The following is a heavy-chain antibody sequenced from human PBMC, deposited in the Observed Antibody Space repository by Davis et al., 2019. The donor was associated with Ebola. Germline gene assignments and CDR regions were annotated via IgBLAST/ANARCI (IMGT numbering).Heavy chain of an antibody. D-gene: IGHD3-22*01. Sequence: SGPTLVKPTQTLTLTCTFSGLSLSANKVGVAWIRQPPGKALEWLALIYWGGDKRYSPSLRTRLTIIKDTSKSQVVLTMTNMDPVDTATYYCAHVADGYSVRFEYWGQGTPVTVSS. J-gene: IGHJ4*02. V-gene: IGHV2-5*02. CDR1: GLSLSANKVG. CDR3: AHVADGYSVRFEY. CDR2: IYWGGDK.